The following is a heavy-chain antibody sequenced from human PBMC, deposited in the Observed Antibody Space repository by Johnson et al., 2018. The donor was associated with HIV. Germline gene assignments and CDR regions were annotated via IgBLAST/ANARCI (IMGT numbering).Heavy chain of an antibody. D-gene: IGHD6-6*01. CDR1: GFTFSSYG. V-gene: IGHV3-33*06. J-gene: IGHJ3*01. Sequence: QVQLVESGGGVVQPGRSLRLSCAASGFTFSSYGMHWVRQAPGKGLEWVAVIWYDGSNKYYADSVQGRFTISRDNSKNTLYLQMNSLRAEDTAVYYCAKEYSSSSRDLANWGQGTMVTVSS. CDR3: AKEYSSSSRDLAN. CDR2: IWYDGSNK.